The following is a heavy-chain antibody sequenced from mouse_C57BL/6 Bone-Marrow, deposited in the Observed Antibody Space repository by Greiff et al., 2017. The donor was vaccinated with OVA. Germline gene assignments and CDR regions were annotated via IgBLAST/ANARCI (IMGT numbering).Heavy chain of an antibody. D-gene: IGHD2-1*01. CDR1: GFSLSTSGMG. V-gene: IGHV8-12*01. CDR3: ARGPIYYGNYDYFDY. CDR2: IYWDDDK. J-gene: IGHJ2*01. Sequence: QVQLKESGPGILQSSQTLSLTCSFSGFSLSTSGMGVSWIRQPSGKGLEWLAHIYWDDDKRYNPSLKSRLTISKDTSRNQVFLKITSVDTADTATYYCARGPIYYGNYDYFDYWGQGTTLTVSS.